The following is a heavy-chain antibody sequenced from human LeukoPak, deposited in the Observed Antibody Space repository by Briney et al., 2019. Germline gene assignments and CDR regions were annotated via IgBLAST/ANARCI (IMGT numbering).Heavy chain of an antibody. CDR3: ARGPTAITIFGAHPGGDY. J-gene: IGHJ4*02. D-gene: IGHD3-3*01. CDR1: GGSFSGYY. V-gene: IGHV4-34*01. CDR2: INHSGST. Sequence: PSETLSLTCAVYGGSFSGYYWSWIRQPPGKGPEWIGEINHSGSTNYNPSLKSRVTISVDTSKNRFSLKLSSVTAADTAVYYCARGPTAITIFGAHPGGDYWGQGTLVTVSS.